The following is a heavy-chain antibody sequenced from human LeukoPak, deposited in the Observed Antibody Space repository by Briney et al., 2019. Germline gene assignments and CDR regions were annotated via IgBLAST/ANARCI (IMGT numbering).Heavy chain of an antibody. CDR3: AREVLRSGWYGGAFDY. D-gene: IGHD6-19*01. J-gene: IGHJ4*02. CDR2: ISHGGST. CDR1: GGSISSSNYY. V-gene: IGHV4-39*07. Sequence: SETLSLTCTVSGGSISSSNYYWGWIRQPPGKGLEWIGSISHGGSTYYNPSLKSRVTISVDTSKNQFSLKLSSVTAADTAVYYCAREVLRSGWYGGAFDYWGQGTLVTVST.